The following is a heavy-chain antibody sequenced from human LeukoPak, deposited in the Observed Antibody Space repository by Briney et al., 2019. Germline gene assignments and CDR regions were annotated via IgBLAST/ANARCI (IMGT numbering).Heavy chain of an antibody. V-gene: IGHV4-38-2*02. D-gene: IGHD3-22*01. J-gene: IGHJ3*01. CDR1: GYSISSGYY. CDR2: IFHSGSI. Sequence: SETLSLTCTVSGYSISSGYYWGWIRQSPGKGLEWIATIFHSGSIYYSRSLKSRVTLSVDTSKKQFFLKLNSVNAADTAVYYCARMGVSYYYDSSTYYPLAFDVWGQGTVVTVSS. CDR3: ARMGVSYYYDSSTYYPLAFDV.